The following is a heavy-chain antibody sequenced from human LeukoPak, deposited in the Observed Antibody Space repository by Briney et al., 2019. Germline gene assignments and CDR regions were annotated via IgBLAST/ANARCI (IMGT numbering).Heavy chain of an antibody. CDR3: ARLKVVVAATSDY. V-gene: IGHV4-34*01. CDR2: INHSGST. Sequence: SETLSLTCTVSGGSISGYYWSWIRQPPGKGLEWIGEINHSGSTNYNPSLKSRVTISVDTSKNQFSLKLSSVTAADTAVYYCARLKVVVAATSDYWGQGTLVTVSS. D-gene: IGHD2-15*01. CDR1: GGSISGYY. J-gene: IGHJ4*02.